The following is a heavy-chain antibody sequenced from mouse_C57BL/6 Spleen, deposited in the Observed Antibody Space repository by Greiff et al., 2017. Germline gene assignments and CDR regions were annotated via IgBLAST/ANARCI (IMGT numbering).Heavy chain of an antibody. J-gene: IGHJ4*01. CDR1: GFSLTSSG. D-gene: IGHD2-4*01. V-gene: IGHV2-2*01. Sequence: QVQLQQSGPGLVQPSQSLSITCTVSGFSLTSSGVHWVRQSPGKGLEWLGVIWSGGSTDYNAAFISRLSISKDNSKSQVFFKMNSRQADDTAIYYCARKRGLRGKFYAMDYWGQGTSVTVSS. CDR3: ARKRGLRGKFYAMDY. CDR2: IWSGGST.